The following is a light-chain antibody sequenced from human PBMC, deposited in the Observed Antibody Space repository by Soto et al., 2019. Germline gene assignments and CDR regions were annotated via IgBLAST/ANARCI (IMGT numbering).Light chain of an antibody. CDR1: NSHIGSNT. CDR2: SNN. J-gene: IGLJ1*01. CDR3: AAWDASLNGYV. V-gene: IGLV1-44*01. Sequence: HSVLTPSPSASGTPGQRVTISRSGINSHIGSNTVNWYQQLPGTAPKLLIYSNNQRPSGVPDRFSGSKSGTSASLAISGLQSEDEADYYCAAWDASLNGYVFGTGTKVTVL.